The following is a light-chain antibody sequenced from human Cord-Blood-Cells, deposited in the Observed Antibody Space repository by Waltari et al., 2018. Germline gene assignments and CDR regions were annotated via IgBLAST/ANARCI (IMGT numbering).Light chain of an antibody. Sequence: EIVLTQSPATLSLSPVERATLSCGASQSVCCRYLAWYQQKPGLAPRLLSYDASTRATGIPDRFSGSGSGTDGTLTSSRLEPEDFAVYYCQQYGSSLLTFGGGTKVEIK. V-gene: IGKV3D-20*01. J-gene: IGKJ4*01. CDR2: DAS. CDR3: QQYGSSLLT. CDR1: QSVCCRY.